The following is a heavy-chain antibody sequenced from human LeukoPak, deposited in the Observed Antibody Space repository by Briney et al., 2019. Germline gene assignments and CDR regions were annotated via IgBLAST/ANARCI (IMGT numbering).Heavy chain of an antibody. V-gene: IGHV4-59*01. CDR3: AAQRSGRFDY. Sequence: PSETLSLTCAVSGGSIRSYYWSWIRQPPGKGLEWIGYIYYSGSTNYNPSLKSRVTISVDTSKNQFSLKLSSVTAADTAVYYRAAQRSGRFDYWGQGTLVTVSS. CDR2: IYYSGST. D-gene: IGHD2-15*01. J-gene: IGHJ4*02. CDR1: GGSIRSYY.